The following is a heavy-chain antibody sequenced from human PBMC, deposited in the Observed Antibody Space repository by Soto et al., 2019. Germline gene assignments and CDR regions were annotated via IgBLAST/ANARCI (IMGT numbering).Heavy chain of an antibody. CDR2: IYYSGST. D-gene: IGHD3-22*01. Sequence: PSETLSLTCTVSGGSISSGDYYWSWIRQPPGKGLEWIGYIYYSGSTYYNPSLKSRVTISVDTSKNQFSLKLSSVTAADTAVYYCARDLYYDSSGYYSPGAFDIWGQGTMVTVSS. J-gene: IGHJ3*02. CDR1: GGSISSGDYY. CDR3: ARDLYYDSSGYYSPGAFDI. V-gene: IGHV4-30-4*01.